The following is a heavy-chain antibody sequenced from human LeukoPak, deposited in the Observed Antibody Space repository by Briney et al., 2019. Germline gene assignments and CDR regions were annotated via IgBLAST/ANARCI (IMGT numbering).Heavy chain of an antibody. CDR3: AKSRGPPPYYFDY. Sequence: GGSLRLSCAASGFTFSNAWMSWVRQAPGKGLEWVSAISGSGGSTYYADSVKGRFTISRDNSKNTLYLQMNSLRAEDTAVYYCAKSRGPPPYYFDYWGQGTLVTVSS. CDR2: ISGSGGST. J-gene: IGHJ4*02. CDR1: GFTFSNAW. D-gene: IGHD6-19*01. V-gene: IGHV3-23*01.